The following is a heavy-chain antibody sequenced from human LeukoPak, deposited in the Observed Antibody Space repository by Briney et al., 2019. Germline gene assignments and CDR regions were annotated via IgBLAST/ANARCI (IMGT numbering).Heavy chain of an antibody. CDR3: ARRSRHRWDFDY. V-gene: IGHV1-2*04. CDR2: INPNSGDT. D-gene: IGHD3-10*01. CDR1: GYTFAGYF. J-gene: IGHJ4*02. Sequence: ASVKVSCKASGYTFAGYFIHWVRQAPGQGLEWMGRINPNSGDTEYAPKFQGWVTMTRDTSISTAYVEVRRLISDDTALYYCARRSRHRWDFDYWGQGTLVTVSS.